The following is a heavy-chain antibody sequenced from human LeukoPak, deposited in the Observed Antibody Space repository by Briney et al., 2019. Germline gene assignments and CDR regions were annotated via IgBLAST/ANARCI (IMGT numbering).Heavy chain of an antibody. D-gene: IGHD4-23*01. CDR2: IYHSGST. CDR1: GGSISSGGYS. CDR3: ASKPRYGGNSGGYDY. J-gene: IGHJ4*02. Sequence: SETLSLTCAVSGGSISSGGYSWSWIRQPPGKGLEWIGYIYHSGSTYYNPSLKSRVTISVDRSKNQFSLKLSSVTAADTAVYYCASKPRYGGNSGGYDYWGQGTLVTVSS. V-gene: IGHV4-30-2*01.